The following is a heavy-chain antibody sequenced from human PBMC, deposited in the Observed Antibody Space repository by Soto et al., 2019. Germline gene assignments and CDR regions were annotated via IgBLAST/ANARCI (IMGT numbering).Heavy chain of an antibody. CDR2: IYYSGIT. D-gene: IGHD6-13*01. CDR1: VGSIIIGGYY. V-gene: IGHV4-31*03. Sequence: SWTXSLTCTVAVGSIIIGGYYLSWIRQHPGNVREWIGYIYYSGITYYNPSLKSRVTISVDTSKNQFSLKLSSVTAADTAVHYCARDQQLEGNPLHWFEPRGPGPLVT. J-gene: IGHJ5*02. CDR3: ARDQQLEGNPLHWFEP.